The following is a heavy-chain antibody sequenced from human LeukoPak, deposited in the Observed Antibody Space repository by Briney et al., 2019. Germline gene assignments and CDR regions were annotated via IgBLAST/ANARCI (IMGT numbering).Heavy chain of an antibody. J-gene: IGHJ4*02. D-gene: IGHD6-13*01. Sequence: SETLSLTCTVSGGSISSSSYYWGWIRQPPGKGLEWIGSIYYSGSTYYNPSLKSRVTISVDTSKNQFSLKLSSVTAADTAVYCCASRPRYSSSWGEATFDYWGQGTLVTVSS. CDR1: GGSISSSSYY. CDR3: ASRPRYSSSWGEATFDY. V-gene: IGHV4-39*01. CDR2: IYYSGST.